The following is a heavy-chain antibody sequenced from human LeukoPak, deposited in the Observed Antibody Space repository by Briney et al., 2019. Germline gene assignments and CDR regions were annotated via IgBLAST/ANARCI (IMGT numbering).Heavy chain of an antibody. J-gene: IGHJ4*02. CDR1: GYTFTGYY. Sequence: GASVKVSCKASGYTFTGYYMHWVRQAPGQGLEWMGRINPNSGGTNYAQKFQGRVTMTTDTSTSTAYMELRSLRSDDTAVYYCARPSGSYYDYWGQGTLVTVSS. D-gene: IGHD1-26*01. V-gene: IGHV1-2*06. CDR3: ARPSGSYYDY. CDR2: INPNSGGT.